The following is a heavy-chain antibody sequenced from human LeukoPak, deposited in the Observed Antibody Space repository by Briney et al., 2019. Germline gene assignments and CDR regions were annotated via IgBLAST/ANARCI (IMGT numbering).Heavy chain of an antibody. CDR1: VFTFSSYA. CDR2: IYTGGST. V-gene: IGHV3-53*01. J-gene: IGHJ4*02. Sequence: GGSLRLSCAASVFTFSSYAMSWVRQAPGKGLEWVSIIYTGGSTYYADSVKGRCTISRDNSKNTLYLQMNSLRAEDTAVYYCARGRYSGYDSPFDYWGQGTLVTVSS. CDR3: ARGRYSGYDSPFDY. D-gene: IGHD5-12*01.